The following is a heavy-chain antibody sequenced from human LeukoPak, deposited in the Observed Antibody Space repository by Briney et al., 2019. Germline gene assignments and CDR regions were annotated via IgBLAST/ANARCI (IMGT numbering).Heavy chain of an antibody. J-gene: IGHJ3*02. CDR1: GGSFSGYY. CDR2: INHSGST. D-gene: IGHD3-3*01. Sequence: SETLSLTCAVYGGSFSGYYWSWIRLPPGKGLEWIGEINHSGSTNYNPSLKSRVTISVDTSKNQFSLKLSSVTAADTAVYYCASDGVAFDIWGQGTMVTVSS. CDR3: ASDGVAFDI. V-gene: IGHV4-34*01.